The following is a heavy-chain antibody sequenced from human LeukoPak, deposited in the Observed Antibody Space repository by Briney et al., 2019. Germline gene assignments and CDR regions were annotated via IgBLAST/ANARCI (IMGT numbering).Heavy chain of an antibody. J-gene: IGHJ4*02. CDR1: GGSFSGYY. CDR2: INHSGST. V-gene: IGHV4-34*01. Sequence: SETLSLTCAVYGGSFSGYYWSWIRQPPGKGLEWIGEINHSGSTNYNPSLKSRVTISVDTSKNQFSLKLSSVTAADTAVYYCARGDFDWLLWNWGQGTLVTASS. D-gene: IGHD3-9*01. CDR3: ARGDFDWLLWN.